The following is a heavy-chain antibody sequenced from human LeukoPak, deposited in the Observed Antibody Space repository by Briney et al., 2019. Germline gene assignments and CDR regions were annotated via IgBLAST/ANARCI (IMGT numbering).Heavy chain of an antibody. Sequence: PSETLSLTCTVSGGSISSYHWCWIRQSPGKGLEWIGYIDNSGSTNYNPSLKSRVTISVDTSKNQFSLKLSSVTAADTAVYYCARFGSGYCSSTSCYRGYYYYGMDVWGQGTTVTVSS. D-gene: IGHD2-2*01. CDR2: IDNSGST. CDR3: ARFGSGYCSSTSCYRGYYYYGMDV. J-gene: IGHJ6*02. V-gene: IGHV4-59*12. CDR1: GGSISSYH.